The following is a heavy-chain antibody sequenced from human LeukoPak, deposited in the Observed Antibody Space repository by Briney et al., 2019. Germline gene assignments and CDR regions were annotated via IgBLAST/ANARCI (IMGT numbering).Heavy chain of an antibody. J-gene: IGHJ4*02. Sequence: GGSLRLSCAASGFSFSNHWMNWVRQAPGKGLEWLSSISSSSSYIYYADSVKGRFTISRDNAKNSLYLQMNSLRAEDTAVYYCATGVPANDDYWGQGTLVTVSS. D-gene: IGHD2-2*01. CDR1: GFSFSNHW. V-gene: IGHV3-21*04. CDR2: ISSSSSYI. CDR3: ATGVPANDDY.